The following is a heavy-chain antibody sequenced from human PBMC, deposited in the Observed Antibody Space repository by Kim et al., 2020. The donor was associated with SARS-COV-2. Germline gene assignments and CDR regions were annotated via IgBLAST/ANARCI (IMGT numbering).Heavy chain of an antibody. V-gene: IGHV5-10-1*01. D-gene: IGHD4-17*01. CDR3: ARHSSYGDLDSQFDP. CDR2: IDPSDSYT. J-gene: IGHJ5*02. Sequence: GESLKISCKGSGYSFTSYWISWVRQMPGKGLEWMGRIDPSDSYTNYSPSFQGHVTISADKSISTAYLQWSSLKASDTAMYYCARHSSYGDLDSQFDPWGQGTLVTVSS. CDR1: GYSFTSYW.